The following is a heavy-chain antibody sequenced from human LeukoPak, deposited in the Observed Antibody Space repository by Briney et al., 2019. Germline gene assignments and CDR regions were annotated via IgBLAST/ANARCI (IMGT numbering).Heavy chain of an antibody. J-gene: IGHJ3*02. V-gene: IGHV4-39*07. CDR2: INYSGST. D-gene: IGHD1-26*01. CDR1: GDSISRSGFY. CDR3: ARGGAHNAFDI. Sequence: SETLSLTCSVSGDSISRSGFYWGWIRQSPGKGVEWIGTINYSGSTYYNPALKSRVTISLDTSKKQFSLKLSSVTAADTAVYYCARGGAHNAFDIWGQGTMVTVSS.